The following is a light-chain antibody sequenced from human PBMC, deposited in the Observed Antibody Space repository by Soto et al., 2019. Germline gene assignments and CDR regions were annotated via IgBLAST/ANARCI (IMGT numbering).Light chain of an antibody. CDR2: KAS. CDR3: QQYHSYLYT. CDR1: QSISSW. J-gene: IGKJ2*01. V-gene: IGKV1-5*03. Sequence: DIQMTQSPSTLSASVGDRVTITCRASQSISSWLAWYQQKPGKAPKLLIYKASSLESGVPSRFSGSGSGTEFPLTISSLQPDDFATYYCQQYHSYLYTFGQGTKLEI.